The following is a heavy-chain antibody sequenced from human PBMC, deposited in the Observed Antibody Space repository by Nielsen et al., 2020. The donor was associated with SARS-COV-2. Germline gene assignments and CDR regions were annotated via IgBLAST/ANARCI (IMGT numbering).Heavy chain of an antibody. Sequence: GGSLRLSCAASGFTFSSYWMHWVRQAPGKGLVWVSRINSDGSSTSYADSVKGRFTISRDNAKNTLYLQMNSLRAEDTAVYYCARGLDFWSYGTPDAFDIWGQGTMVTVSS. CDR3: ARGLDFWSYGTPDAFDI. CDR2: INSDGSST. CDR1: GFTFSSYW. V-gene: IGHV3-74*01. J-gene: IGHJ3*02. D-gene: IGHD3-3*01.